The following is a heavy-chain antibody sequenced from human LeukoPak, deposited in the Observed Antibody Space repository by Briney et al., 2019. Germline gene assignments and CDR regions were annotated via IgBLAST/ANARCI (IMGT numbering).Heavy chain of an antibody. V-gene: IGHV4-38-2*02. CDR2: IYHSGST. CDR3: ARVYYSSSYDYRYFDL. Sequence: SETLSLTCTVSGYSISSGYYWGWIRQPPGKGLEWIGSIYHSGSTYYNPSLKSRVTISVDTSKNQFSLKLSSVTAADTAVYYCARVYYSSSYDYRYFDLWGRGTLVTVSS. CDR1: GYSISSGYY. D-gene: IGHD6-13*01. J-gene: IGHJ2*01.